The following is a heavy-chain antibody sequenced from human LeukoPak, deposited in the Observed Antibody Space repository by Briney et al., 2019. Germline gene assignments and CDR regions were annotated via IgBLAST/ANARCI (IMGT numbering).Heavy chain of an antibody. V-gene: IGHV4-59*08. J-gene: IGHJ4*02. CDR2: IYYSGST. CDR3: ARHDEAAADPLDY. Sequence: SETLSLTCTVSGGSTSSYYWSWIRQPPGKGLEWIGYIYYSGSTNYNPSLKSRVTISVDTSKNQFSLKLSSVTAADTAVYYCARHDEAAADPLDYWGQGTLVTVSS. D-gene: IGHD6-13*01. CDR1: GGSTSSYY.